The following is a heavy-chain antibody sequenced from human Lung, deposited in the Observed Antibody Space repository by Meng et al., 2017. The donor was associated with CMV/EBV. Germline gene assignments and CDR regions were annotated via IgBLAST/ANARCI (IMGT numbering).Heavy chain of an antibody. CDR3: GRDLTGERDQ. CDR2: INTDGSFT. V-gene: IGHV3-74*03. D-gene: IGHD7-27*01. Sequence: EVQLVESGGGLVQPGGSLRLSCEDSGFTFSKYWFHWVRQVPGEGLVWVSRINTDGSFTSYADSVKGRFTISRDNAKNTLYLHMHTLRVDDSAVYYCGRDLTGERDQWGQGTLGIVSS. J-gene: IGHJ4*02. CDR1: GFTFSKYW.